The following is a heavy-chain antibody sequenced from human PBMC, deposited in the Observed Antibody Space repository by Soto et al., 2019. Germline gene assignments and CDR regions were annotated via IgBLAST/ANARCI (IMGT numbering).Heavy chain of an antibody. D-gene: IGHD2-8*01. Sequence: EVQLVESGGGLVQPGGSLRLSCAASGFTFSSYAMHWVRQAPGKGLEYVSAISTTGGSTYYANSVKGRFTISRDNSKNTLFLQMGSLRPEDMAVYYCARDRCTNALCYAPSDYWGQGTLVTVSS. CDR2: ISTTGGST. J-gene: IGHJ4*02. V-gene: IGHV3-64*01. CDR1: GFTFSSYA. CDR3: ARDRCTNALCYAPSDY.